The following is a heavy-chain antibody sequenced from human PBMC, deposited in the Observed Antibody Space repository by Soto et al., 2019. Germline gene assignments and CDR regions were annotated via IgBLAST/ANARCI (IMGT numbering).Heavy chain of an antibody. CDR1: GGSFSGYY. D-gene: IGHD6-13*01. CDR3: ARGGSKRYSSPRSYYYGMDD. V-gene: IGHV4-34*01. J-gene: IGHJ6*02. Sequence: PSETLSLTCAVYGGSFSGYYWSWIRQPPGKGLEWIGEINHSGSTNYNPSLKSRVTISVDTSKNQFSLKLSSVTAADTAVYYCARGGSKRYSSPRSYYYGMDDWGQGTTVTVSS. CDR2: INHSGST.